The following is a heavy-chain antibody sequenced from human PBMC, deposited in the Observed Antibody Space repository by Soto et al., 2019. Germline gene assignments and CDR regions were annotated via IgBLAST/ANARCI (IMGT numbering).Heavy chain of an antibody. D-gene: IGHD3-22*01. Sequence: GGSLRLSCAASGFTFSSYGMHWVRQAPGKGLEWVAVISYDGSNKYYADSVKGRFTISRDNSKNTLYLQMNSLRAEDTAVYYCAKEYYYDSSGYDLPSSFDYWGQGTLVTVSS. CDR2: ISYDGSNK. CDR3: AKEYYYDSSGYDLPSSFDY. CDR1: GFTFSSYG. V-gene: IGHV3-30*18. J-gene: IGHJ4*02.